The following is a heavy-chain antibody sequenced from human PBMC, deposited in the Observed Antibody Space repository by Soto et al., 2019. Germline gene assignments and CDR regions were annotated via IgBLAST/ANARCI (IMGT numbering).Heavy chain of an antibody. D-gene: IGHD3-10*01. CDR3: ARSLVRGVHVD. J-gene: IGHJ4*02. CDR2: VYYTGST. CDR1: GGPIKTGGYY. Sequence: QVQLLESGPGLVKPSQTLSLTCTVSGGPIKTGGYYWSWIRQFPGKGLEWIGNVYYTGSTSSNPALESRLSISIDTSKNQFSLNVSSVTAADTAIFYCARSLVRGVHVDWGQGTLVTVSS. V-gene: IGHV4-31*03.